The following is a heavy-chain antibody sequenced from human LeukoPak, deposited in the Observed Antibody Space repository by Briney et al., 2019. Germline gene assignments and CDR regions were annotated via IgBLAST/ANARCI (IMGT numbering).Heavy chain of an antibody. CDR1: GGTFSSYA. J-gene: IGHJ4*02. V-gene: IGHV1-69*06. D-gene: IGHD6-25*01. CDR3: ATGGREGSATVDY. CDR2: IIPIFGTA. Sequence: GASVKVSCKASGGTFSSYAISWVRQAPGQGLEWMGGIIPIFGTANYAQKFQGRVTITADKSTSTAYMELSSLRSEDTAVYYCATGGREGSATVDYWGQGTLVTVSS.